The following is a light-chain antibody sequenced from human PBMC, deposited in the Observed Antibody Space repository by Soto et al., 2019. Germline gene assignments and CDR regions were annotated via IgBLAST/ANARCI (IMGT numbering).Light chain of an antibody. CDR2: GAS. J-gene: IGKJ2*01. Sequence: EIVLTQSPGTLSLSPGQRATLSCRASHSVSSSYLARYPQNPGQAPRLLIYGASSRATCIPDRFSGSGSGTDFTLTISRLEPEDFAGYYCQQYGSSPFGQGSKLEIK. V-gene: IGKV3-20*01. CDR1: HSVSSSY. CDR3: QQYGSSP.